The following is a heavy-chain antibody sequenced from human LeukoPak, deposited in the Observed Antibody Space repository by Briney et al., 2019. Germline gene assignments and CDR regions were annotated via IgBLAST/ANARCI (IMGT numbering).Heavy chain of an antibody. Sequence: GGSLRLSCAASRFTVSSNYMGWVRQAPGKGLEWVSVLYSDGTTYYPDSVKGRFTISRDNSQNTLYLQLDGLRGEDTAVYYCARLYDRSAYGAFDIWGQGTMVTVSS. D-gene: IGHD3-22*01. CDR1: RFTVSSNY. CDR2: LYSDGTT. CDR3: ARLYDRSAYGAFDI. V-gene: IGHV3-66*02. J-gene: IGHJ3*02.